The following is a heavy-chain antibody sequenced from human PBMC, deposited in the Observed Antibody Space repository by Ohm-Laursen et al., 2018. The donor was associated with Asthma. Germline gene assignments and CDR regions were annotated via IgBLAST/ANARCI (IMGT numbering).Heavy chain of an antibody. CDR2: IKSKTDGGTT. CDR3: TTAPTIALSSDY. Sequence: GSLRLSCSASGFTFSNAWMSWVRQAPGKGLEWVGRIKSKTDGGTTDYAAPVKGRFTISRDDSKNTLYLQMNSLKTEDTAVYYCTTAPTIALSSDYWGQGTLVTVSS. D-gene: IGHD2-8*01. J-gene: IGHJ4*02. CDR1: GFTFSNAW. V-gene: IGHV3-15*01.